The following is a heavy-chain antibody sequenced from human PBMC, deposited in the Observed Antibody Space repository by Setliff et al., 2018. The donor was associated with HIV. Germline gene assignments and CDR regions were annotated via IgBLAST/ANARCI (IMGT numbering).Heavy chain of an antibody. J-gene: IGHJ5*02. CDR3: ARDGDYGEYGA. CDR1: GYRFIDYY. V-gene: IGHV1-2*02. D-gene: IGHD4-17*01. Sequence: GASVKVSCKASGYRFIDYYMHWLRQAPGQGLEWVGGCNPKRGDSFYAQKFQGRVIISMDTSTSTTYMDLPRLTTDDTAVYYCARDGDYGEYGAWGQGTLVTVSS. CDR2: CNPKRGDS.